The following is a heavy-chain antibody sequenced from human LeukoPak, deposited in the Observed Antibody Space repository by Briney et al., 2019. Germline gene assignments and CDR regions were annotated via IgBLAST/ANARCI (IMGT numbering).Heavy chain of an antibody. CDR3: ARWGGSPNDY. D-gene: IGHD1-26*01. CDR1: GYIFINHG. V-gene: IGHV1-18*03. J-gene: IGHJ4*02. CDR2: ISAYNGNT. Sequence: ASVKVSCKASGYIFINHGIAWVRQAPGQGLEYMGWISAYNGNTDYAQKLQGRVTMTTDTSTSTAYMELRSLRSDDMAVYYCARWGGSPNDYWGQGTLVTVSS.